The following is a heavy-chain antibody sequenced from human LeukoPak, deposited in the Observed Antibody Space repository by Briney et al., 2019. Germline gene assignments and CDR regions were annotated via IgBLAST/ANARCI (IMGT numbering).Heavy chain of an antibody. J-gene: IGHJ4*02. CDR1: GYSLTELA. D-gene: IGHD6-19*01. CDR3: ATFVNQWPSKYYFDY. Sequence: GASVKVSCKVSGYSLTELAMHWVRQAPGKGLEWMGGFDPEDGETIYTQKFQGRVTMTEDTSTDTAYMELSSLRSEDTAVYYCATFVNQWPSKYYFDYWGQGTLVTVSS. V-gene: IGHV1-24*01. CDR2: FDPEDGET.